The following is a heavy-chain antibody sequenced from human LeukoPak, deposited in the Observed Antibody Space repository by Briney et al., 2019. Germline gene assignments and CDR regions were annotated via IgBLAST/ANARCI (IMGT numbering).Heavy chain of an antibody. CDR2: INPNSGGT. CDR3: VRDGRITMVRGVRRWFDP. J-gene: IGHJ5*02. D-gene: IGHD3-10*01. Sequence: GASVKVSCKTSGYTFTSYGISWVRQAPGQGLEWMGWINPNSGGTNYAQKFQGRVTMTRDTSISTAYMELSRLRSDDTAVYYCVRDGRITMVRGVRRWFDPWGQGTLVTVSS. CDR1: GYTFTSYG. V-gene: IGHV1-2*02.